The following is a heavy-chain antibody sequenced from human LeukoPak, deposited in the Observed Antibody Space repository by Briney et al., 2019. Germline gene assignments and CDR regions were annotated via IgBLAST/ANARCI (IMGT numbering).Heavy chain of an antibody. V-gene: IGHV5-51*01. CDR1: GYSFTSYW. D-gene: IGHD3-3*01. J-gene: IGHJ4*02. Sequence: PGESLKISCKGSGYSFTSYWIGWVRQMPGKGLEWMGIIYPGDSDTRYSPSFHGQVTISADKSISTDYLQWSSLKASDTAMYYCARGPVLRFLEQSVYYFDYWGQGTLVTVSS. CDR2: IYPGDSDT. CDR3: ARGPVLRFLEQSVYYFDY.